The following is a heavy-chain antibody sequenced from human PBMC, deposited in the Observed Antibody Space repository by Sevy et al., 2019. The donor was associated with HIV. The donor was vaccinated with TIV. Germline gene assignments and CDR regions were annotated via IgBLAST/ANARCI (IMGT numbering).Heavy chain of an antibody. CDR3: ARDSTTRRWVLDY. Sequence: SETLSLTCSVSGGSISSYFWTWVRQSPGKGLEWIGNIYCTGNTDSGSSLKSRVTLSLDTSKSQFSLTLRSVTAADTAIYFCARDSTTRRWVLDYWGQGTLVTVSS. J-gene: IGHJ4*02. V-gene: IGHV4-59*01. CDR1: GGSISSYF. D-gene: IGHD1-1*01. CDR2: IYCTGNT.